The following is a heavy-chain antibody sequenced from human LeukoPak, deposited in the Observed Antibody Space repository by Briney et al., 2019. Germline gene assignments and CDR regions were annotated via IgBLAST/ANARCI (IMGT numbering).Heavy chain of an antibody. J-gene: IGHJ4*02. D-gene: IGHD4-17*01. CDR3: ATPPTVTRNY. CDR2: ISGSGGRT. Sequence: GGSLRLSCAASGFNFNNYNMNWVRQAPGKGLEWVSSISGSGGRTHYADSVRGRFTISRDNSKNTLYLQMDSLRAEDTAVYYCATPPTVTRNYWGQGTLVTVSS. V-gene: IGHV3-23*01. CDR1: GFNFNNYN.